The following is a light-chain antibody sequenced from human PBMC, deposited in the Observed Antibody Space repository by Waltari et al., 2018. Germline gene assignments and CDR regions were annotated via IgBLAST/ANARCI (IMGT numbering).Light chain of an antibody. J-gene: IGKJ2*01. Sequence: EIVVTQSPATLSVSPGEGATLSCRASETIKTNLAWYQHTPGQAPRLPSYDASTRATGIPARFSGSGSGTEFTLTISSLQSEDFAIYFCQQYNEWPPISTFGQGTNLEIK. CDR2: DAS. V-gene: IGKV3-15*01. CDR1: ETIKTN. CDR3: QQYNEWPPIST.